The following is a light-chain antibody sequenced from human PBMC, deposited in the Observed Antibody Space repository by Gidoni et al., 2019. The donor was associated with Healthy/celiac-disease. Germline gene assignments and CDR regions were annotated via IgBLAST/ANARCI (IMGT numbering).Light chain of an antibody. CDR1: QRISSSY. J-gene: IGKJ1*01. Sequence: ELVLTQSPRTLPLSPGERATLSCRASQRISSSYLAWYQQKPGHAPRPLIYGASSRAAGIPDRISGSGSGTDITLTISRLEPEDFAVYYCQQYGSPRTFXXXTKVEIK. CDR3: QQYGSPRT. CDR2: GAS. V-gene: IGKV3-20*01.